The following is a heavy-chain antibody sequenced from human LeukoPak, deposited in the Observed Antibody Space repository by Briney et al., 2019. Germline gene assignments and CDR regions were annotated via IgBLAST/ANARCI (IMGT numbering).Heavy chain of an antibody. J-gene: IGHJ4*02. V-gene: IGHV3-20*01. CDR3: ARGDYYDSSGYYYQGPFDY. CDR2: INWNSGST. D-gene: IGHD3-22*01. Sequence: PGGSLRLSCAASGFTFDDYGMSWVRQAPGKGLEWVSGINWNSGSTGYADSVRGRFTISRDNAKNSLHLQMNSLRAEDTALYHCARGDYYDSSGYYYQGPFDYWGQGTLVTVSS. CDR1: GFTFDDYG.